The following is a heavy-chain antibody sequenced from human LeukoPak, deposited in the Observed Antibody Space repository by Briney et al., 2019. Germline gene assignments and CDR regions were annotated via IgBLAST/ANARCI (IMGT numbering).Heavy chain of an antibody. CDR3: ASSDCGGDCYSNYYYAMDV. CDR2: INHSGST. D-gene: IGHD2-21*02. Sequence: PSETLSLTCAVYGGSFSGYYWSWIRQPPGKGLERIGEINHSGSTNYNPSLKSRVTISVDTSKNQFSLKLSSVTAADTAVYYCASSDCGGDCYSNYYYAMDVWGLGTTVTVSS. J-gene: IGHJ6*02. V-gene: IGHV4-34*01. CDR1: GGSFSGYY.